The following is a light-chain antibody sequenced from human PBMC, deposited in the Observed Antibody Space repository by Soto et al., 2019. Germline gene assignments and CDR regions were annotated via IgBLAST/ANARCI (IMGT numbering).Light chain of an antibody. V-gene: IGLV2-14*01. CDR2: EVS. Sequence: QSVLTQPASVSGSPGQSITISCTGTSSDVGGYKYVSWYQQHPGKTPKLMIYEVSYRPSGISNRFSGSKSGNTASLTISGLQAEDEADYYCGSYTISNTRVFGGGTKLTVL. CDR3: GSYTISNTRV. CDR1: SSDVGGYKY. J-gene: IGLJ3*02.